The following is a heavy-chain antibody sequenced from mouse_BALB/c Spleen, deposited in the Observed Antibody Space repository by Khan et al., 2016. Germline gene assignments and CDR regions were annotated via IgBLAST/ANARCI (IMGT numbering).Heavy chain of an antibody. V-gene: IGHV3-8*02. J-gene: IGHJ3*01. D-gene: IGHD1-1*01. CDR3: ATWDYYASAFAY. CDR1: GDSITSGH. Sequence: EVELVESGPSLAKPSQTLSLTCSVTGDSITSGHWNWIRKFPGNKFDFMGYISHSGDSSYNPSLKSRISITRDTSMHLYYLQLNSVTTKDTATSYYATWDYYASAFAYWSQGTLVTVSA. CDR2: ISHSGDS.